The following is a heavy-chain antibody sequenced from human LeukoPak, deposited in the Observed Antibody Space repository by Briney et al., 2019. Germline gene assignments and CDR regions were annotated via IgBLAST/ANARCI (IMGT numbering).Heavy chain of an antibody. CDR3: ARVLVSVDTAIRLGAFDI. V-gene: IGHV3-21*01. D-gene: IGHD5-18*01. J-gene: IGHJ3*02. CDR1: GFTFSSYS. CDR2: ISSSSSYI. Sequence: GGSLRLSCAASGFTFSSYSMNWVRQAPGKGLEWVSSISSSSSYIYYADSVKGRFTISGDNAKNSLYLQMNSLRAEDTAVYYCARVLVSVDTAIRLGAFDIWGQGTMVTVSS.